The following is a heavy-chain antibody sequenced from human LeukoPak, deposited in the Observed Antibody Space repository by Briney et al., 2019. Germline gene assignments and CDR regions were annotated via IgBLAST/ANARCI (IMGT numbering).Heavy chain of an antibody. CDR3: ARPLSTAAGTPVQFDP. CDR1: GYTFTSYG. J-gene: IGHJ5*02. D-gene: IGHD6-13*01. Sequence: ASVKVSCKASGYTFTSYGISWVRQAPGQGLEWMGWISAYNGNTNYAHNLQGIAPMTTDTSTSTAYMELRSLRSDDTAGYYCARPLSTAAGTPVQFDPWGQGTLVTVSS. CDR2: ISAYNGNT. V-gene: IGHV1-18*01.